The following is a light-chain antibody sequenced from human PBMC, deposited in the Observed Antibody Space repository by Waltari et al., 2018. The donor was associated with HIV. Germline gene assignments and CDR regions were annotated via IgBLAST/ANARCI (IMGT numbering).Light chain of an antibody. CDR2: VVS. CDR1: SSDVRGYNY. Sequence: QSALTQPASVSGSPGQSITISCTGTSSDVRGYNYVSWYQQHPGKAPKLMIYVVSNRPSGVSNRFSGSKSGSTASLTISGLQADDEADYYCSSYTSTSTSGVFGGGTKLTVL. V-gene: IGLV2-14*01. J-gene: IGLJ3*02. CDR3: SSYTSTSTSGV.